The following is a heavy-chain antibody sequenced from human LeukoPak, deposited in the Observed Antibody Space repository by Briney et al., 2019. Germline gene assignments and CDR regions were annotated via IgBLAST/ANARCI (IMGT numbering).Heavy chain of an antibody. D-gene: IGHD6-6*01. CDR1: GGSFSGYY. CDR3: ARWVAARLFDY. J-gene: IGHJ4*02. V-gene: IGHV4-34*01. CDR2: INHSGST. Sequence: SETLSLTCAVYGGSFSGYYWSRIRQPPGKGLEWIGEINHSGSTNYNPSLKSRVTISVDTSKNQFSLKLSSVTAADTAVYYCARWVAARLFDYWGQGTLVTVSS.